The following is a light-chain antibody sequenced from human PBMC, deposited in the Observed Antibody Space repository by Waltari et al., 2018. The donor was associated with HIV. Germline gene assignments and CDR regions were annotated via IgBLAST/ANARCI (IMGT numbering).Light chain of an antibody. CDR1: NSNIGAPYD. Sequence: QSVLMQPPSVSGAPGRSVILTCTGNNSNIGAPYDVHWYQQLPGAAPKLLISMNTNRPSGVRDRLSVSRSGTSASLAITGLQAGDEADYYCQSYDTSLGASVFGGGTKLTVL. V-gene: IGLV1-40*01. CDR3: QSYDTSLGASV. J-gene: IGLJ3*02. CDR2: MNT.